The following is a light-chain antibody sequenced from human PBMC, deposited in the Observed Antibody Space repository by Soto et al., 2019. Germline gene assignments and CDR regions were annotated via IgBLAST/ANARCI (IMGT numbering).Light chain of an antibody. CDR2: NDG. V-gene: IGLV3-21*04. Sequence: SYELTQPPSVSVAPGKTTTITCGGDNIAGKAVHWYQLKAGQAPVLIMYNDGDRPSGVPERFSGSKSGNTATLTVSWVEAGDEAEYYCQVWGTPADPYVLFGGGTKVTVL. J-gene: IGLJ2*01. CDR3: QVWGTPADPYVL. CDR1: NIAGKA.